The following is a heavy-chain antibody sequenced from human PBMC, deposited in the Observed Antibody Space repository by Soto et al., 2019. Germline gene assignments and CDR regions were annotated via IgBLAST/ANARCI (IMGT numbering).Heavy chain of an antibody. CDR1: GFTVISNY. Sequence: EVQLVESGGGLAQPGGSLRLSCAAPGFTVISNYLSWVPQPPGKGLEWVSVIYSGGRTYSADSVKGRFTISRDNSKNTLYLQMNSLRAEDTAVYYCARDQGYSHYWGQGTLVTVSS. CDR3: ARDQGYSHY. D-gene: IGHD5-18*01. CDR2: IYSGGRT. V-gene: IGHV3-66*01. J-gene: IGHJ4*02.